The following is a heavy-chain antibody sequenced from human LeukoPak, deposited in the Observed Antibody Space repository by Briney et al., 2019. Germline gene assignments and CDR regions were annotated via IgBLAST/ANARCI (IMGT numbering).Heavy chain of an antibody. V-gene: IGHV1-2*02. D-gene: IGHD6-19*01. CDR3: ARASNVWLVIDY. J-gene: IGHJ4*02. CDR2: INPDSGGT. CDR1: GYTFTGYY. Sequence: ASVKVSCKASGYTFTGYYMHWVRQAPGQGLEWMGWINPDSGGTNYAQKFQGRVTMTRDTSISTAYMELSRLRSDDTAVYYCARASNVWLVIDYWGQGTLVTVSS.